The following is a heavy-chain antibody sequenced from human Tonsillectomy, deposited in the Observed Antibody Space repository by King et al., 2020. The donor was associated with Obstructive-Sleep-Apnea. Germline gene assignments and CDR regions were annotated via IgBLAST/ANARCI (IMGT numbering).Heavy chain of an antibody. CDR1: GGSISSSSHY. D-gene: IGHD3-10*01. CDR3: AREQTYYYGSGKEFDY. CDR2: IYSSGST. V-gene: IGHV4-39*07. J-gene: IGHJ4*02. Sequence: QLQESGPGLVKPSETLSLICTVSGGSISSSSHYWGWIRQPPGKGLEWIGSIYSSGSTSYNPSLKSRVIISVDTSKNQFSLKLRSVTAADTAVYYCAREQTYYYGSGKEFDYWGQGTLVTVSS.